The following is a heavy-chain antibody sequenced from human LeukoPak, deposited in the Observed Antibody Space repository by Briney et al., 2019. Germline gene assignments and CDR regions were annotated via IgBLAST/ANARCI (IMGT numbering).Heavy chain of an antibody. CDR1: GFTFSSYS. J-gene: IGHJ5*02. CDR3: ARDVLLWFGELFDWFDP. Sequence: PGRSLRLSCAASGFTFSSYSMNWVRQAPGKGLEWVSSISSSSSYIYYADSVKGRFTISRDNAKNSPYLQMNSLRAEDTAVYYCARDVLLWFGELFDWFDPWGQGTLVTVSS. V-gene: IGHV3-21*01. CDR2: ISSSSSYI. D-gene: IGHD3-10*01.